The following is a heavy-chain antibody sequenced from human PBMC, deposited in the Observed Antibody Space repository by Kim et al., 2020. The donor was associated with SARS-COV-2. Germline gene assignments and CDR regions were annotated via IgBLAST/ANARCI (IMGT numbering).Heavy chain of an antibody. CDR1: GGSFSGYY. J-gene: IGHJ4*02. V-gene: IGHV4-34*01. D-gene: IGHD3-22*01. CDR3: ARGATRITMIVVPRVYFDY. CDR2: INHSGST. Sequence: SETLSLTCAVYGGSFSGYYWSWIRQPPGKGLEWIGEINHSGSTNYNPSLKSRVTISVDTSKNQFSLKLSSVTAADTAVYYCARGATRITMIVVPRVYFDYWGQGTLVTVSS.